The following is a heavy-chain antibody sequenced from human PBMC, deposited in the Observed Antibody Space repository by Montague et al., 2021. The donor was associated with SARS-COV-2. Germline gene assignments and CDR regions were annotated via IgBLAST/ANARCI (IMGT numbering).Heavy chain of an antibody. V-gene: IGHV4-59*08. D-gene: IGHD2-15*01. Sequence: TNYNPSLTGRVTMSVDTSKNQFSLKVNSVTAADTAVYYCARHYSATLPAVYWGQGTLVTVSS. CDR3: ARHYSATLPAVY. J-gene: IGHJ4*02. CDR2: T.